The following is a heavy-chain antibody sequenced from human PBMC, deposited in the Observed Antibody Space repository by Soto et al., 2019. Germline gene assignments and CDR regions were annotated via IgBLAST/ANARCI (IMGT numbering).Heavy chain of an antibody. CDR1: GFTFSSYA. CDR3: AKDRESSTWGTIFDY. D-gene: IGHD6-13*01. CDR2: ISGSGGST. Sequence: GGSLRLSCAASGFTFSSYAMSWFRQAPGKGLEWVSAISGSGGSTYYADSVKGRFTISRDSSKNTLYVQMNSLRVEDTAVYYCAKDRESSTWGTIFDYWGQGALVTVSS. V-gene: IGHV3-23*01. J-gene: IGHJ4*02.